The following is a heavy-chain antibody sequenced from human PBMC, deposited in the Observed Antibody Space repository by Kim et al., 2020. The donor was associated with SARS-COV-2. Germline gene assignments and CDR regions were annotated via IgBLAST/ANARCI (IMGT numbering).Heavy chain of an antibody. V-gene: IGHV3-48*02. D-gene: IGHD3-3*01. CDR3: ARDLDYDFWSGYAKTFDY. Sequence: KGRFNISRANAKNSLYLQMNSLRDEDTAVYYCARDLDYDFWSGYAKTFDYWGQGTLVTVSS. J-gene: IGHJ4*02.